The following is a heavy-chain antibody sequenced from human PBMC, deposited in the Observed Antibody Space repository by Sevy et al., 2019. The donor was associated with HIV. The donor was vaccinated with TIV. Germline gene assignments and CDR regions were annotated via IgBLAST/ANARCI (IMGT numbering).Heavy chain of an antibody. D-gene: IGHD3-22*01. CDR3: GKGGGGHYDPDEIGYFFYYYNMDV. Sequence: GGSLRLSCAVSGFSFDSYGMTWVRQAPGKGLEWVSGISGSGTRTYYADSVKGRFIISRDNSKNTLYLQMKRLRSEDKAIYYCGKGGGGHYDPDEIGYFFYYYNMDVWGKGTTVTVSS. CDR1: GFSFDSYG. CDR2: ISGSGTRT. V-gene: IGHV3-23*01. J-gene: IGHJ6*03.